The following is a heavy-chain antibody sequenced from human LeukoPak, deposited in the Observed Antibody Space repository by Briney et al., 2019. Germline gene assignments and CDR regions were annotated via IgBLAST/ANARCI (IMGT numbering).Heavy chain of an antibody. CDR3: ARHSKWELLLFDY. CDR2: IYHSGST. J-gene: IGHJ4*02. V-gene: IGHV4-38-2*01. Sequence: SETLSLTCAVSGYSTSSGYYWGWLRPPPGNGLEWIGSIYHSGSTYYNPSLKSRVTISIDTSKNQCSLKLSSVTAADTAVYYCARHSKWELLLFDYWGQGTLVTVSS. D-gene: IGHD1-26*01. CDR1: GYSTSSGYY.